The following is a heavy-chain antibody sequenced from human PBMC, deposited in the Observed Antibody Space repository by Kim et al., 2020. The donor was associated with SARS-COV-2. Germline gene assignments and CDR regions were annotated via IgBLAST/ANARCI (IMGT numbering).Heavy chain of an antibody. CDR2: GST. CDR3: AGESFDP. J-gene: IGHJ5*02. Sequence: GSTNYNPSVKSRVAMSLDRSKKQFSLNLTSVNAADTAVYYCAGESFDPWGQGTLVTVSS. V-gene: IGHV4-4*06.